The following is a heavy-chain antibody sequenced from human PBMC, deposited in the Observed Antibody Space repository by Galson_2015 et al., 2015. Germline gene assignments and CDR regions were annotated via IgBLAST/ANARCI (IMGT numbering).Heavy chain of an antibody. V-gene: IGHV3-53*01. J-gene: IGHJ3*02. CDR3: AISPMAERGDAFDI. D-gene: IGHD3-10*01. CDR1: RLTVSSNY. Sequence: SLRLSCAASRLTVSSNYMNWVRQTPGKGLEWVSVTFSGGNTYYADSVRGRFTISRDNSKNTLYLQMNSLRAEDTAMYYCAISPMAERGDAFDIWGQGTMVTVSS. CDR2: TFSGGNT.